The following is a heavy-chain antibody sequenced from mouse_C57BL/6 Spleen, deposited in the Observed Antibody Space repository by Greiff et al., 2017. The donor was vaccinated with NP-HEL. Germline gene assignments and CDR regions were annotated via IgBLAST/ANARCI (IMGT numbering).Heavy chain of an antibody. CDR2: ISSGGDYI. J-gene: IGHJ4*01. D-gene: IGHD1-1*01. Sequence: EVKVVESGEGLVKPGGSLKLSCAASGFTFSSYAMSWVRQTPEKRLEWVAYISSGGDYIYYADTVKGRFTISRDNARNTLYLQMSSLKSEDTAMYYCTRDPDYVSSYVDAMDDWGQGTSVTVSS. CDR1: GFTFSSYA. CDR3: TRDPDYVSSYVDAMDD. V-gene: IGHV5-9-1*02.